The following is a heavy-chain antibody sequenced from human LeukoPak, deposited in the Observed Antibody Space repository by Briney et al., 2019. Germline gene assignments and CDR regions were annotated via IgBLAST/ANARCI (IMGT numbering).Heavy chain of an antibody. CDR1: GYNFSKYW. CDR2: VYPDDSDV. J-gene: IGHJ4*02. V-gene: IGHV5-51*01. D-gene: IGHD2-21*02. CDR3: MRNPSGDPQGIDY. Sequence: GESLKISCKGSGYNFSKYWIGWVRQMPGKGLEWMGIVYPDDSDVIYTASFEGHVTISAEKSTNTAYLQWRSLKASDTAMYYCMRNPSGDPQGIDYWGQGTLVTVSS.